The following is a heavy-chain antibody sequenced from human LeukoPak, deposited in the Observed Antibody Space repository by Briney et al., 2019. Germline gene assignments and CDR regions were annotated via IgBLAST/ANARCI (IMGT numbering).Heavy chain of an antibody. Sequence: PSETLSLTCTVSGGSISSSSYYWGWIRQPPGKGLEWIGSIYHSGSTYYNPSLKSRVTISVDTSKKQFSLKMSSVTAADTAVYYCARGAGWYDYWGQGTLVTVSS. CDR3: ARGAGWYDY. J-gene: IGHJ4*02. V-gene: IGHV4-39*07. CDR2: IYHSGST. D-gene: IGHD6-19*01. CDR1: GGSISSSSYY.